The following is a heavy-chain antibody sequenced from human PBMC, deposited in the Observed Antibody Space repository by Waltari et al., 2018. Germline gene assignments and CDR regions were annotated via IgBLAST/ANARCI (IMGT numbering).Heavy chain of an antibody. CDR1: GFYFSSYG. Sequence: QVQLEESGGGLVQPGRSLRLPCAASGFYFSSYGMHWVRQAPGKGLEWVAVIGHDGSLKYYADSVRGRFTISRDNSKNTLFLEMNSLRGEDTAVYYCAKENNDLLCDSWGQGTQVTVSS. V-gene: IGHV3-30*18. D-gene: IGHD2-15*01. CDR3: AKENNDLLCDS. CDR2: IGHDGSLK. J-gene: IGHJ5*01.